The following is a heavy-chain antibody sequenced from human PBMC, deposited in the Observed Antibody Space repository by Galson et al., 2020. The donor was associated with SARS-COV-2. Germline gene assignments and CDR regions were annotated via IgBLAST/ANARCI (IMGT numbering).Heavy chain of an antibody. V-gene: IGHV3-74*01. D-gene: IGHD6-13*01. J-gene: IGHJ4*02. CDR1: GFTFSNFW. CDR3: ARVSGASSSWYVY. Sequence: SLRLSCAASGFTFSNFWMHWVRQAPGKGLVWVSRINSDGSSTTYADSVKGRFTITRDNAKNTLYLQMNSLRAEDTAVYYCARVSGASSSWYVYWGQGTLVTVSS. CDR2: INSDGSST.